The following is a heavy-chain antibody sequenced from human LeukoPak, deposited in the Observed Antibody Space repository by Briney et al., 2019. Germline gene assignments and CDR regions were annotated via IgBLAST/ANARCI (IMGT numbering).Heavy chain of an antibody. D-gene: IGHD3-3*01. CDR3: ARDQRQYDFWSGYPLNWFDP. Sequence: SETLSLTCAVYGGSFSGYSWSWIRQPPGKGLEWIGEINHSGSTNYNPSLKSRVTISLDTSKNQFSLKLSSVTAADTAVYYCARDQRQYDFWSGYPLNWFDPWGQGTLVTVSS. CDR2: INHSGST. V-gene: IGHV4-34*01. CDR1: GGSFSGYS. J-gene: IGHJ5*02.